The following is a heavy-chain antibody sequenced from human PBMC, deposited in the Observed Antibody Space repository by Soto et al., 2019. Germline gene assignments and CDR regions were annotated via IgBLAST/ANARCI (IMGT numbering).Heavy chain of an antibody. CDR1: GGSISSGGYY. Sequence: SETLSLTCTVSGGSISSGGYYWSWIRQHPGKGLEWIGYIYYSGSTYYNPSLKSRVTIPVDTSKNQFSLKLSSVTAADTAVYYCAGSIAAAGTFDYWGQGTLVTVSS. V-gene: IGHV4-31*03. J-gene: IGHJ4*02. CDR2: IYYSGST. CDR3: AGSIAAAGTFDY. D-gene: IGHD6-13*01.